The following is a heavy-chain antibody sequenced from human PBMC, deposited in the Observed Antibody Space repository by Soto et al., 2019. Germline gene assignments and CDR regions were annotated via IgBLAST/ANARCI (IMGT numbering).Heavy chain of an antibody. CDR2: IYHSGST. CDR3: ARAVSGSYFFDY. J-gene: IGHJ4*02. D-gene: IGHD1-26*01. Sequence: NPSETLSLTCAVSGGSISSGGYSWSWIRQPPGKGLEWIGYIYHSGSTYYNPSLKSRVTISVDRFKNQFSLKLSSVTAADTAVYYCARAVSGSYFFDYWGQGTLVTVSS. V-gene: IGHV4-30-2*01. CDR1: GGSISSGGYS.